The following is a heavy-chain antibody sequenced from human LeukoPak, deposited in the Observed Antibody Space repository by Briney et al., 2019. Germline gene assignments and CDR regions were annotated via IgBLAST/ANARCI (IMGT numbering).Heavy chain of an antibody. J-gene: IGHJ4*02. Sequence: SETLSLTCTVSGGSISSYYWSWIRQPPGKGLEWIGYIYYSGSTNYNPSLKSRVTISVDTSKNQFSLKLSSATAADTAVYYCARESYDVLTGYYIDYWGQGTLVTVSS. V-gene: IGHV4-59*01. CDR3: ARESYDVLTGYYIDY. CDR1: GGSISSYY. D-gene: IGHD3-9*01. CDR2: IYYSGST.